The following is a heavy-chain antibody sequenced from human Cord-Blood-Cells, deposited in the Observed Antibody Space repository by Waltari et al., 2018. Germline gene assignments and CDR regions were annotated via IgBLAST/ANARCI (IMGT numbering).Heavy chain of an antibody. Sequence: QLQLQESGPGLVKPSETQSITCTVSGGTISSSSYYWGWIRQPTGKGLEWIGSIYYSGSTYYNPSLKSRVTISVDTSKNQFSLKLSSVTAADTAVYYCARHSGIVGATFDYWGQGTLVTVSS. J-gene: IGHJ4*02. CDR3: ARHSGIVGATFDY. CDR2: IYYSGST. D-gene: IGHD1-26*01. CDR1: GGTISSSSYY. V-gene: IGHV4-39*01.